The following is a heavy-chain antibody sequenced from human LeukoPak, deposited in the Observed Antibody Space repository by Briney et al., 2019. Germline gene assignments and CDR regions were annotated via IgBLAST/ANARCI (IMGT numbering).Heavy chain of an antibody. CDR1: GYTFTSYD. CDR2: MNPNSGNT. Sequence: ASVKVSCKASGYTFTSYDINWVRQAPGQGLEWMGWMNPNSGNTGYAQKFQGRVTMTRNTSISTAYMELSSLRSEDTAVYYCARGLRDYVWGSYRYTIEPFDYWGQGTLVTVSS. D-gene: IGHD3-16*02. V-gene: IGHV1-8*01. J-gene: IGHJ4*02. CDR3: ARGLRDYVWGSYRYTIEPFDY.